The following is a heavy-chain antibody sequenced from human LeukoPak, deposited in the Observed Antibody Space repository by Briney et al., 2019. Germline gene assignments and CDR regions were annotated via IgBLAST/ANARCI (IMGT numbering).Heavy chain of an antibody. Sequence: SETLSLTCTVSGGSISNGGYYWSWIRQHPGKGLEWIGYIYYSGSTYYNPSLKSRVTISVDTSKNQFSLKLSSVTAADTAVYYCARDEGATNGKGFDYWGQGTLVTVSS. V-gene: IGHV4-31*03. CDR2: IYYSGST. D-gene: IGHD2-8*01. J-gene: IGHJ4*02. CDR3: ARDEGATNGKGFDY. CDR1: GGSISNGGYY.